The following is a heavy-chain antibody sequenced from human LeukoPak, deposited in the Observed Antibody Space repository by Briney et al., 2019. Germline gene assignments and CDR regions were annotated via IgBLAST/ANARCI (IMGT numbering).Heavy chain of an antibody. CDR2: ISDNGGWT. CDR3: ATDREGDPSAYYLV. Sequence: GGSLRLSCAASGFTFSGYAMSWVRQAPGKGLEWVSTISDNGGWTYYADSVKGRFTISRDNSKNTLFLQMNSLRAEDSAVYYCATDREGDPSAYYLVGGQGTLITVSS. J-gene: IGHJ4*02. D-gene: IGHD3-22*01. CDR1: GFTFSGYA. V-gene: IGHV3-23*01.